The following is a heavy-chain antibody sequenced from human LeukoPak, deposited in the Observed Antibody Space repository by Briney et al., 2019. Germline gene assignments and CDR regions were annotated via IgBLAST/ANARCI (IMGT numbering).Heavy chain of an antibody. CDR1: GGSISSSSYY. CDR3: ARGEDNSGDLSAFDI. D-gene: IGHD4-17*01. J-gene: IGHJ3*02. CDR2: INHSGST. V-gene: IGHV4-39*07. Sequence: KPSETLSLTCTVSGGSISSSSYYWGWIRQPPGKGLEWIGEINHSGSTNYNPSLKSRVTISVDTSKNQFSLKLSSVTAADTAVYYCARGEDNSGDLSAFDIWGQGTMVTVSS.